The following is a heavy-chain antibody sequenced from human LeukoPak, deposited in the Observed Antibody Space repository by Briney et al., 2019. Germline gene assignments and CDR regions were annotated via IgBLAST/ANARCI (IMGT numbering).Heavy chain of an antibody. Sequence: GGSLRVFCAASGFTFSSYAMSWVRQAPGKGLEWVSGIGGSGGDTYYVDSVKGRFTISRDNSKNTLYLQMNSLRAEDTAVYYCAKVGGGDLITIFGVDPGYFDYWGQGTLVTVSS. CDR3: AKVGGGDLITIFGVDPGYFDY. CDR1: GFTFSSYA. CDR2: IGGSGGDT. D-gene: IGHD3-3*01. J-gene: IGHJ4*02. V-gene: IGHV3-23*01.